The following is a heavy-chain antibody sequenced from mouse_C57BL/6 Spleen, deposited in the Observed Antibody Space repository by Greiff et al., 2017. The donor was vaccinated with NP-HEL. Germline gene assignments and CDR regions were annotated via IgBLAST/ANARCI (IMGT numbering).Heavy chain of an antibody. J-gene: IGHJ1*03. CDR2: IWTGGGT. V-gene: IGHV2-9-1*01. D-gene: IGHD2-12*01. CDR1: GFSLTSYA. Sequence: VKLQESGPGLVAPSQSLSITCTVSGFSLTSYAISWVRQPPGKGLEWLGVIWTGGGTNYNSALKSRLSISKDNSKSQVFLKMNSLHTDDTARYYCATLDSYLSYWYFDVWGTGTTVTVSS. CDR3: ATLDSYLSYWYFDV.